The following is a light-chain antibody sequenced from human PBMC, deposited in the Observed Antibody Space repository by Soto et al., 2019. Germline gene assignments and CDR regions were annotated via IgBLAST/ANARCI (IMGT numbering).Light chain of an antibody. Sequence: DVPMSLSPSSLSASVGDSVPIPCRASLPISNYLAWYQQKPGKIPSLLIYAASTLPAGVPSRFSGSGSGTDFTLTISSLQPEDVAAYYCQKYNSAPLTFGGGTKVDIK. J-gene: IGKJ4*01. CDR1: LPISNY. V-gene: IGKV1-27*01. CDR2: AAS. CDR3: QKYNSAPLT.